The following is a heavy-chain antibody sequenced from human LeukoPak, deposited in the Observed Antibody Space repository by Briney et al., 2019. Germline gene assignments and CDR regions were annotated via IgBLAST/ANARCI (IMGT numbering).Heavy chain of an antibody. CDR1: GFTFSNYA. J-gene: IGHJ4*02. Sequence: GGSLRLSCAASGFTFSNYAMSWVRQAPGKGLEWASTISGSGDSTYYADSVKGRFTISRDNSKNTLYLQMNSLRAEDTAVYYCAKGGWGSTGIYHFGYWGQGTLVTVSS. V-gene: IGHV3-23*01. D-gene: IGHD3-16*01. CDR2: ISGSGDST. CDR3: AKGGWGSTGIYHFGY.